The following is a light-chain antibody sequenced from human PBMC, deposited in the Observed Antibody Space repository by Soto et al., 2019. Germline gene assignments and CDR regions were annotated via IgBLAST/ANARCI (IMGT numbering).Light chain of an antibody. CDR3: QQYGSSRT. CDR1: QSFSSSY. Sequence: EIVLTQSPGTLSLSPGERATLSCRASQSFSSSYLAWYQQKPGEPPRLVIYGASTRATGIPFRFSGSGSETDFTLTISRLEPEDFAVYYWQQYGSSRTFGQWTKVEIK. J-gene: IGKJ1*01. CDR2: GAS. V-gene: IGKV3-20*01.